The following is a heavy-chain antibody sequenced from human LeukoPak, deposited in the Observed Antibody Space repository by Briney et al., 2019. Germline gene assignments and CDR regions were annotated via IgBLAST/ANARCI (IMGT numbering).Heavy chain of an antibody. CDR1: GSTFINYG. CDR3: ARDLDQYNGRFGGFGHDF. Sequence: ASVKVSCKASGSTFINYGINWVRQAPGQGLEWMGWISAYNGNTNYAQSLQGRVTMTTDTSTSTVYMEMRSLTSDDTAVYYCARDLDQYNGRFGGFGHDFWGQGTLVTVSS. D-gene: IGHD3-10*01. CDR2: ISAYNGNT. J-gene: IGHJ4*02. V-gene: IGHV1-18*01.